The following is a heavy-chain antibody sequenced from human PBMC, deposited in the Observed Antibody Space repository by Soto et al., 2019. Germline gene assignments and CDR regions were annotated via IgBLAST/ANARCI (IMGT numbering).Heavy chain of an antibody. CDR1: GFTFSNAW. V-gene: IGHV3-15*07. D-gene: IGHD1-26*01. CDR2: IKSKSNGGTT. Sequence: GGSLRLSCAASGFTFSNAWMNWVRQAPGKGLEWVGRIKSKSNGGTTDYAAPVKGRFTISRDDSENTLYLQVNSLKTEDTAMYYCTTAKVGSACFDYWGQGSLVTVSS. CDR3: TTAKVGSACFDY. J-gene: IGHJ4*02.